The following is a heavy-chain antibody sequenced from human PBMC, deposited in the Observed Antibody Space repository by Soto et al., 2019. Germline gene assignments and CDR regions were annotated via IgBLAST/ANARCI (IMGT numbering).Heavy chain of an antibody. V-gene: IGHV1-8*01. CDR1: GYTFTSYD. D-gene: IGHD5-12*01. J-gene: IGHJ4*02. CDR2: MNPNSGNT. Sequence: ASVKVSCKASGYTFTSYDINWVRQATGQGLEWMGWMNPNSGNTGYAQKFQGRVTMTRNTSISTAYMELSSLRSEDTAVYYCARGRVPYVDIVATIKPPRYYFDYWGQGTLVTVSS. CDR3: ARGRVPYVDIVATIKPPRYYFDY.